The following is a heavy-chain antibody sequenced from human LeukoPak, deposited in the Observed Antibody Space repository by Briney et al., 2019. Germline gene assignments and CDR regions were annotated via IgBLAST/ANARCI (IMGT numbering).Heavy chain of an antibody. CDR1: GFTFSSYW. D-gene: IGHD6-6*01. V-gene: IGHV3-7*01. CDR2: IKQDGSEK. Sequence: GGSLRLSCAASGFTFSSYWMSWVRQAPGKGLEWVANIKQDGSEKYYVDSVKGRFTISRDNAKNSLYLQMNSLRAEDTAVYYCARDRVYSSSHYFDYWGQGTLVTASS. J-gene: IGHJ4*02. CDR3: ARDRVYSSSHYFDY.